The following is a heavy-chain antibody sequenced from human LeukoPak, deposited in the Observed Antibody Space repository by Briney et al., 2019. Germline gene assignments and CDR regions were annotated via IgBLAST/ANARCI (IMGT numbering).Heavy chain of an antibody. D-gene: IGHD3-10*01. CDR3: AKGYYYGSGSHY. CDR2: ISGSGGST. CDR1: GFTFSSYA. J-gene: IGHJ4*02. V-gene: IGHV3-23*01. Sequence: GGSLRLSCAASGFTFSSYAMSWVRQAPGEGLEWVSAISGSGGSTYYADSVKGRFTISRDNSKNTLYLQMNSLRAEDTAVYYCAKGYYYGSGSHYWGQGTLVTVSS.